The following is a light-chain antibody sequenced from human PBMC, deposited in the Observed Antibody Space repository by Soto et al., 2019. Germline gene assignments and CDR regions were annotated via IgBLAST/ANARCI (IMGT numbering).Light chain of an antibody. CDR2: AAS. V-gene: IGKV1-9*01. CDR1: QGISTY. J-gene: IGKJ4*01. CDR3: QQLISYPLT. Sequence: IQLTQSPSSLSASVGDRVTITCRASQGISTYLAWYQQKPGIAPKLLMYAASTLQRGVPSRFSGSGSGTDFTLTISSLQPEDFATYYCQQLISYPLTFGGGTKVDI.